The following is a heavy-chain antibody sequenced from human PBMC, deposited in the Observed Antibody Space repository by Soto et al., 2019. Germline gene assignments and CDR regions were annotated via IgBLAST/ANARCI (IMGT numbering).Heavy chain of an antibody. CDR1: GFTFSSFS. Sequence: GGSLRLSCAASGFTFSSFSMNWVRQAPGKGLEWVSYISRGGSHIYYADSVKGRFTISRDNAKNSLYLQMNSLRDEDTAFYYCARVTYYYDSSDYFFFDYWGQGTLVTVSS. J-gene: IGHJ4*02. CDR2: ISRGGSHI. V-gene: IGHV3-48*02. D-gene: IGHD3-22*01. CDR3: ARVTYYYDSSDYFFFDY.